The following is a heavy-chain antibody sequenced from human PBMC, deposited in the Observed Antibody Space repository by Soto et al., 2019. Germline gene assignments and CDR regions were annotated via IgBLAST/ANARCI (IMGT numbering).Heavy chain of an antibody. D-gene: IGHD4-17*01. Sequence: GASVKVSCKASGYTFTSYAMHWVHQAPGQRLEWKGWINAGNGNTKYSQKFQGRVTITRDTSASTAYMELSSLRSEDTAVYYCARAPNRPYGDYASSLVLDYWGQGTLVTVS. CDR1: GYTFTSYA. V-gene: IGHV1-3*01. CDR2: INAGNGNT. J-gene: IGHJ4*02. CDR3: ARAPNRPYGDYASSLVLDY.